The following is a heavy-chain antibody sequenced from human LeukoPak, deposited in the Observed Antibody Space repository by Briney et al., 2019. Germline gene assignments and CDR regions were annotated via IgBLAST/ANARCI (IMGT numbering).Heavy chain of an antibody. V-gene: IGHV3-23*01. D-gene: IGHD4-17*01. CDR2: ISGSGGTT. CDR1: GFTSSSYV. Sequence: PGGSLRLSCAASGFTSSSYVMSWVRQAPGKGLDWVSVISGSGGTTYYADSVKGRFTISRDNSKNTLYLQMNSLRAEDTAIYYCAKDSSTTVTTKGGPRRSFDYWGLGTLVTVSS. J-gene: IGHJ4*02. CDR3: AKDSSTTVTTKGGPRRSFDY.